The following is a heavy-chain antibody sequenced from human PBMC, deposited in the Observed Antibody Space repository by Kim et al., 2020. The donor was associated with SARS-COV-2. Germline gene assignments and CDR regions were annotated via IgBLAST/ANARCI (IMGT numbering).Heavy chain of an antibody. D-gene: IGHD3-10*01. V-gene: IGHV4-34*01. Sequence: TNTSPSHKSRVTHTVDPSQNQFSLKLSSVTAADTAVYYCARAGSGDAFDIWGQGTMVTVSS. CDR2: T. J-gene: IGHJ3*02. CDR3: ARAGSGDAFDI.